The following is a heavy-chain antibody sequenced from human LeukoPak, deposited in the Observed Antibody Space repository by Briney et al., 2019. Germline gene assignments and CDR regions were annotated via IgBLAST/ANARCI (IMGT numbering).Heavy chain of an antibody. J-gene: IGHJ4*02. CDR2: INHSEST. CDR3: ARGKVRGRYFDY. CDR1: GGSFSGYY. D-gene: IGHD3-10*01. V-gene: IGHV4-34*01. Sequence: SETLSLTCAVYGGSFSGYYWSWIRQPPGKGLEWIGEINHSESTNYNPSLKSRVTISVDTSKNQFSLKLSSVTAADTAVYYCARGKVRGRYFDYWGQGTLVTVSS.